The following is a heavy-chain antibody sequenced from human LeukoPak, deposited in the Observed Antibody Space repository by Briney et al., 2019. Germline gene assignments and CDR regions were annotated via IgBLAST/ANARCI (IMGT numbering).Heavy chain of an antibody. CDR2: ISYDGREK. J-gene: IGHJ4*02. D-gene: IGHD4-11*01. CDR1: GFTFSTYA. Sequence: GKSLRLSCAASGFTFSTYAMHWVRQAPGKGLEWVAFISYDGREKYYPDSVKGRFTISRDNSKNTLYIEMNSLRVEDTAIYYCTSELRDRNYDFDFSGAGTLVTVSS. V-gene: IGHV3-30*04. CDR3: TSELRDRNYDFDF.